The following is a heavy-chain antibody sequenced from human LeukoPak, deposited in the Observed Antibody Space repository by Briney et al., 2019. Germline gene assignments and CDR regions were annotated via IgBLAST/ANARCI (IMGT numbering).Heavy chain of an antibody. Sequence: SETLSLTCTVSGYSISSGYYWGWIRQPPGKGLEWIGSIYHSGSTYYNPSLKSRVTISVDTSKNQFSLKLNSVTAADTAVYYCARAPRITMVRGALEAFDIWGQGTMVTVS. J-gene: IGHJ3*02. CDR3: ARAPRITMVRGALEAFDI. V-gene: IGHV4-38-2*02. CDR2: IYHSGST. CDR1: GYSISSGYY. D-gene: IGHD3-10*01.